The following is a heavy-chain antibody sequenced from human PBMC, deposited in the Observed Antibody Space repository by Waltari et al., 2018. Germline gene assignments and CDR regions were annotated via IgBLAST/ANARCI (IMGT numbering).Heavy chain of an antibody. Sequence: EVQLVESGGGLVQPGRSLRLTCVGAGFSFAVRAFHWVREVPGKGLEGVSGINWNSGNIGYADSVKGRFTISRDNAKNSLYLQINSVRTEDTALYYCTSDAFGNSIGGVFDYWGQGTLVNVSS. V-gene: IGHV3-9*01. CDR2: INWNSGNI. CDR3: TSDAFGNSIGGVFDY. CDR1: GFSFAVRA. J-gene: IGHJ4*02. D-gene: IGHD3-3*01.